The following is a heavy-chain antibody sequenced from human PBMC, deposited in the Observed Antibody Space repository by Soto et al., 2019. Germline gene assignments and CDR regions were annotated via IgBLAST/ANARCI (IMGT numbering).Heavy chain of an antibody. D-gene: IGHD5-12*01. CDR3: ASLIWWLPTENYFDY. V-gene: IGHV4-34*01. CDR2: INHSGST. CDR1: GGSFSCYY. J-gene: IGHJ4*03. Sequence: SETLSLTCAVYGGSFSCYYWSWIRQPPGKGLEWIGEINHSGSTNYNPSLKSRVTISVDTSKNQFSLKLSSVTAADTAVYYCASLIWWLPTENYFDYWGQGTTVTVSS.